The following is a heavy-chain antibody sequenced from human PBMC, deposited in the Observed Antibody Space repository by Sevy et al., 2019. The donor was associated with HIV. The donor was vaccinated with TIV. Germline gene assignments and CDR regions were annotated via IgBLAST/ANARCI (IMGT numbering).Heavy chain of an antibody. Sequence: SETLSLTCTVSGGSISAYYWSWLRQPPGKGLEYIGDIYYTGSTYYNPSLKSRVTISVDTSKNQFSLNLRSVTAVDTAAYYCARAPPVRSGDDSLNWLDPWGQRILVTVSS. D-gene: IGHD5-12*01. J-gene: IGHJ5*02. V-gene: IGHV4-59*12. CDR3: ARAPPVRSGDDSLNWLDP. CDR2: IYYTGST. CDR1: GGSISAYY.